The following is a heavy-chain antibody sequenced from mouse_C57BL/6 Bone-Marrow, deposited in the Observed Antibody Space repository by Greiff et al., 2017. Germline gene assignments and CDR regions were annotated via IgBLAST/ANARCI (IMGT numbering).Heavy chain of an antibody. V-gene: IGHV8-12*01. CDR1: GFSLSTSGMG. CDR3: ARRRDYYDSSYVDAMDY. Sequence: QVTLKVSGPGILQSSQTLSLTCSFSGFSLSTSGMGVSWIRQPSGKGLEWLAHIYWDDDKRYNPSLKSRLTISKDTSINQVFLKNTSVDTADTATYYCARRRDYYDSSYVDAMDYWGQGTSVTVSS. CDR2: IYWDDDK. J-gene: IGHJ4*01. D-gene: IGHD1-1*01.